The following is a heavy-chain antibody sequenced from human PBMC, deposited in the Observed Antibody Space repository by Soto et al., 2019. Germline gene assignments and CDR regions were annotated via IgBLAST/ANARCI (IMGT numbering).Heavy chain of an antibody. J-gene: IGHJ6*02. CDR3: ARRGGYCSSTSCFTTRIYYYYYGMDV. V-gene: IGHV4-34*01. CDR1: GGSFSGYY. Sequence: SSETLSLTCAVYGGSFSGYYWSWIRQPPGKGLEWIGEINHSGSTNYNPSLKSRVTISVDTSKNQFSLKLSSVTAADTAVYYCARRGGYCSSTSCFTTRIYYYYYGMDVWGQGTTVTVSS. D-gene: IGHD2-2*02. CDR2: INHSGST.